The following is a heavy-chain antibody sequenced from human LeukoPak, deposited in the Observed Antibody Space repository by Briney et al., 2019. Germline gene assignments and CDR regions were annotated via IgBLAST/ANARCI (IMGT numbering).Heavy chain of an antibody. CDR1: GGSINNYY. CDR2: IYYSGST. CDR3: ARGFSLVDP. J-gene: IGHJ5*02. Sequence: SETLSLTCTVSGGSINNYYWNWIRQPPGKGLEWIGYIYYSGSTNYNPSLKSRVTISVDTSKNQFSLKLTSVTAADTAVYYCARGFSLVDPWGQGTPVTVSA. V-gene: IGHV4-59*01. D-gene: IGHD2/OR15-2a*01.